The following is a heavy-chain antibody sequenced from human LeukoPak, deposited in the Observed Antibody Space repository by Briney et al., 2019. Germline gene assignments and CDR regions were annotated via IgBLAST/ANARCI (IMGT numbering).Heavy chain of an antibody. J-gene: IGHJ3*02. CDR3: ARKQTYYYDSSGYSDAFDI. CDR1: GFTFSSYV. D-gene: IGHD3-22*01. CDR2: ISGSGGST. Sequence: SGGSLRLSCAASGFTFSSYVMSWVRQAPGKGLEWVSAISGSGGSTYYADSVKGRFTISRDNSKNTLYLQMNSLRAEDTAVYYCARKQTYYYDSSGYSDAFDIWGQGTMVTVSS. V-gene: IGHV3-23*01.